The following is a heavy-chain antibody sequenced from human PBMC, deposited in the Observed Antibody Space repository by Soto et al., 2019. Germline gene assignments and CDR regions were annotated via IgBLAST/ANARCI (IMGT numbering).Heavy chain of an antibody. D-gene: IGHD2-15*01. V-gene: IGHV6-1*01. CDR3: VRLIGNSWLDQ. Sequence: QVQLQQSGPELVKPSQTLSLTCAISGDSVSSNSATWNWIRQSPSRGLEWLGRTYYRSQWYYDYEVSVKSXXSXNXDTSKNQFSLQLDSLTPEDTAVYFCVRLIGNSWLDQWGQGTLVTVSS. CDR1: GDSVSSNSAT. J-gene: IGHJ4*02. CDR2: TYYRSQWYY.